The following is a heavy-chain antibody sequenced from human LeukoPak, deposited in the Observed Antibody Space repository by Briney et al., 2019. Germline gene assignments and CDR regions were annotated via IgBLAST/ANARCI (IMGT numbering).Heavy chain of an antibody. CDR3: ARLEYLGGATSTRWDAFDI. CDR1: GGSISSSSYY. D-gene: IGHD1-26*01. Sequence: SETLSLTCTVSGGSISSSSYYWGGIRQPAGKGMEGIGSIYYSGSTYYNPSLKSRVTISVDTSKNQFSLKLSSVTAADTAVYYCARLEYLGGATSTRWDAFDIWGQGTMVTVSS. CDR2: IYYSGST. V-gene: IGHV4-39*01. J-gene: IGHJ3*02.